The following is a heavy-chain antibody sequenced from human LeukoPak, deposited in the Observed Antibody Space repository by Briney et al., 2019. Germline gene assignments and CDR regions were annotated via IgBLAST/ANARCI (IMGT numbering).Heavy chain of an antibody. D-gene: IGHD1/OR15-1a*01. CDR2: LTGGGSST. CDR1: GFTFRNYA. Sequence: GGSLRLSCAASGFTFRNYAMSWVRQAPGKGLEWVSALTGGGSSTYYADSVKGRFTISRDNTKNTLHLQMHNLRVEDTAVYFCAKDGTDPNPPFDDWGQGILVTVSS. CDR3: AKDGTDPNPPFDD. J-gene: IGHJ4*02. V-gene: IGHV3-23*01.